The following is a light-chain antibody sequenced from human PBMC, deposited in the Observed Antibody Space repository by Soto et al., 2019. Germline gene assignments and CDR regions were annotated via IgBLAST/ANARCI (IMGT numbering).Light chain of an antibody. J-gene: IGKJ1*01. CDR1: QSVSTN. Sequence: IVMTQSPATLSVSPGQRATLSCRASQSVSTNLAWYQQKPGQAPRLLIYGASTRATGTPARFSGSGSGTEFTLTISGLQSDDFAVYYCQQYSNWPPWTFGQGTRVDFK. CDR2: GAS. V-gene: IGKV3D-15*01. CDR3: QQYSNWPPWT.